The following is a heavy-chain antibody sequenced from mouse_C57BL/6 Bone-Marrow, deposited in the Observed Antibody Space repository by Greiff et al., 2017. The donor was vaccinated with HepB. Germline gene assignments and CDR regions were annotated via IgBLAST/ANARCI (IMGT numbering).Heavy chain of an antibody. V-gene: IGHV7-4*01. CDR2: IRNKANGYTT. D-gene: IGHD2-4*01. CDR1: GFTFTDYY. CDR3: EKAEDDYDGAWFAY. Sequence: EVQGVESGGGLVQPGASLRLSCAASGFTFTDYYMSWVRQPPGKAPEWLALIRNKANGYTTEYTASVKGRFTISSDNSQTILYLQMNTLRAEDSATYYCEKAEDDYDGAWFAYWGQGTLVTVSA. J-gene: IGHJ3*01.